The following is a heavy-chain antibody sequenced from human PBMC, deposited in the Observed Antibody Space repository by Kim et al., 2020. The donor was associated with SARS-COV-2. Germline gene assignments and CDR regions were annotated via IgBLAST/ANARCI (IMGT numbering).Heavy chain of an antibody. D-gene: IGHD3-9*01. V-gene: IGHV4-31*03. CDR1: GGSISSGGYY. Sequence: SETLSLTCTVSGGSISSGGYYWSWIRQHPGKGLEWIGYIYYSGSTYYNPSLKSRVTISVDTSKNQFSLKLSSVTAADTAVYYCARDPTGPRDYWGQGTLVTVSS. J-gene: IGHJ4*02. CDR3: ARDPTGPRDY. CDR2: IYYSGST.